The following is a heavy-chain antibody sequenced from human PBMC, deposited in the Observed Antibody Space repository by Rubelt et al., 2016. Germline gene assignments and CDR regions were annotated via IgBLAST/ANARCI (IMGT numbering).Heavy chain of an antibody. Sequence: EVLLVQSGGGLVEPGGSLRLSCAASGFTFRDYAINWVRQAPGKGLEWVSGIGGSGDTTYYADSGKGRFTISRDNSKNTVDMQMNSLRAEDTAVYYCAKDRARIPPGDTDYWGQGTLVTVSS. J-gene: IGHJ4*02. V-gene: IGHV3-23*04. CDR3: AKDRARIPPGDTDY. CDR2: IGGSGDTT. CDR1: GFTFRDYA. D-gene: IGHD2-2*02.